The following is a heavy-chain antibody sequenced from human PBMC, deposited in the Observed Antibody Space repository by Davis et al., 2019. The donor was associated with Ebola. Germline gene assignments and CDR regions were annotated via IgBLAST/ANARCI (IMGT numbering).Heavy chain of an antibody. V-gene: IGHV3-21*01. CDR1: GFTFSRHW. J-gene: IGHJ4*02. Sequence: GESLKISCVASGFTFSRHWMTWVRQAPGKGLEWVSSISSSSSYIYYADSVKGRFTISRDNAKNSLYLQMNSLRAEDTAVYYCASPVAGVAPIFDYWGQGTLVTVSS. CDR2: ISSSSSYI. CDR3: ASPVAGVAPIFDY. D-gene: IGHD6-19*01.